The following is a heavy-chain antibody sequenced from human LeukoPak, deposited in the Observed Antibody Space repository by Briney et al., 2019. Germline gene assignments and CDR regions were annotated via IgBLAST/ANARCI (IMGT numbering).Heavy chain of an antibody. V-gene: IGHV4-59*01. J-gene: IGHJ4*02. CDR1: GGSISSYY. CDR3: ARREKSPYYFDY. Sequence: PSETLSLTCTVSGGSISSYYWSWTRQPPGKGLEWIGYIYYSGSTDYNPSLKSRVTISVDTSKNQFSLKLSSVTAADTAVYYCARREKSPYYFDYWGQGTLVTVSS. CDR2: IYYSGST.